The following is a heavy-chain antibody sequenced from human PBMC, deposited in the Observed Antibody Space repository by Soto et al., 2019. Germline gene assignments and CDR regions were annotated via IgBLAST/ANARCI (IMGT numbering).Heavy chain of an antibody. CDR1: GFTFSSYA. CDR2: ISGSGGST. Sequence: GGSLRLSCAASGFTFSSYAMSWVRQAPGKGLEWVSAISGSGGSTYYADSVKGRFTISRDNSKNTLYLQMNSLRAEDTAVYYSAGGGGYTFYYGMDVWGQGTTVTSP. CDR3: AGGGGYTFYYGMDV. J-gene: IGHJ6*02. D-gene: IGHD2-2*02. V-gene: IGHV3-23*01.